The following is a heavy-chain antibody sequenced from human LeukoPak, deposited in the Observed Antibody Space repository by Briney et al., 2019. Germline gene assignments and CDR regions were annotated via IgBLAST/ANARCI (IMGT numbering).Heavy chain of an antibody. J-gene: IGHJ4*02. V-gene: IGHV4-34*01. CDR2: INGSGGT. CDR1: GGSLSGYS. D-gene: IGHD2-2*01. Sequence: SETLSLTCAVYGGSLSGYSWGWIRQPPGKGLEWFGEINGSGGTNYNPSLKSRVTISVDTTKNQSSLKLSFVPSADTAVYYCARGRREAYIVVVPAAMTAFGYWGQGTLVTVSS. CDR3: ARGRREAYIVVVPAAMTAFGY.